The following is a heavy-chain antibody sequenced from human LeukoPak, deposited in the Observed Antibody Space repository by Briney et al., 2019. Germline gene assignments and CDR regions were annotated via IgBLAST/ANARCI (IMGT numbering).Heavy chain of an antibody. CDR1: GGSISSGSYY. CDR2: IYTSGST. CDR3: ARARDYYGSGSYYTY. J-gene: IGHJ4*02. D-gene: IGHD3-10*01. V-gene: IGHV4-61*02. Sequence: PSQTLSLTCTVSGGSISSGSYYWSWIRQPAGKGLEWIGRIYTSGSTNYNPSLKSRVTISIDTSKNQFSLKLSSVTAADTAVYYCARARDYYGSGSYYTYWGQGTLVTVSS.